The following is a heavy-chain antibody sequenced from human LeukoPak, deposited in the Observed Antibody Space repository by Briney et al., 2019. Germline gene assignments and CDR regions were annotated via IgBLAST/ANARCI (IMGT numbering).Heavy chain of an antibody. CDR2: IWYDGSNK. CDR3: AKVDVDTGTLDY. J-gene: IGHJ4*02. D-gene: IGHD5-18*01. V-gene: IGHV3-33*06. CDR1: GFTFSSYG. Sequence: PGRSLRLSCAASGFTFSSYGMHWVRQAPGEGLEWVAVIWYDGSNKYYADSVKGRFTISRDNSKNTLYLQMNSLRAEDTAVYYCAKVDVDTGTLDYWGQGTLVTVSS.